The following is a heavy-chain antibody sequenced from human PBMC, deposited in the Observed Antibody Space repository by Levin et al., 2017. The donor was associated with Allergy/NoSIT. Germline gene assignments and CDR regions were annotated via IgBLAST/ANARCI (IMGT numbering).Heavy chain of an antibody. V-gene: IGHV4-39*01. J-gene: IGHJ6*03. CDR2: IYYSGSA. CDR1: GGSISSSTYY. CDR3: TRGGAGTSVVYYYYYMDV. D-gene: IGHD1/OR15-1a*01. Sequence: SETLSLTCTVSGGSISSSTYYWGWIRQPPGKGLEWIGTIYYSGSAYYNPSLKSRVTISVDTSKNQFSLNLSSVTAADTAVYYCTRGGAGTSVVYYYYYMDVWGKGTTVTVSS.